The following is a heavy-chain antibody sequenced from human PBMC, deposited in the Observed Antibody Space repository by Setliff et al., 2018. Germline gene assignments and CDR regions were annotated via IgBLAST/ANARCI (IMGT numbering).Heavy chain of an antibody. CDR1: GGSISSSSYY. CDR2: IYYSGST. D-gene: IGHD3-10*02. CDR3: ARVSGVARQAFDI. V-gene: IGHV4-39*07. J-gene: IGHJ3*02. Sequence: SETLSLTCTVSGGSISSSSYYWGWIRQPPGKGLEWIGSIYYSGSTYYNPSLKSRVTISVDTSKNQFSLKLSSVTAADTAVYYCARVSGVARQAFDIWGQGTMVTVSS.